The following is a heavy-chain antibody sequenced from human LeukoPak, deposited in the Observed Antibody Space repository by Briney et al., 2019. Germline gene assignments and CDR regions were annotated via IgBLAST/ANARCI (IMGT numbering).Heavy chain of an antibody. Sequence: PGGSLRLSCAASGFTFSSYSMNWVRQAPGKGLEWVSSISSSSSSYIYYADSVKGRFTISRDNAKNSLYLQMNSLRAEDTAVYYCARASGITMVRGALDGWGQGTLVTVSS. CDR1: GFTFSSYS. CDR2: ISSSSSSYI. V-gene: IGHV3-21*01. J-gene: IGHJ4*02. CDR3: ARASGITMVRGALDG. D-gene: IGHD3-10*01.